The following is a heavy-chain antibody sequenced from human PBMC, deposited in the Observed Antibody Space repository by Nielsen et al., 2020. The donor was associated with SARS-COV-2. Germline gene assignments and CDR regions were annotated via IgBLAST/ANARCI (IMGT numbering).Heavy chain of an antibody. CDR1: GFTFDFYA. D-gene: IGHD3-10*01. Sequence: GESLKISCAASGFTFDFYAMSWVRQAPGKGLEWVSSISSSSSYIYYADSVKGRFTISRDNAKNSLYLQMNSLRAEDTAVYYCARDGEVQGMDVWGQGTTVTVSS. J-gene: IGHJ6*02. CDR3: ARDGEVQGMDV. V-gene: IGHV3-21*01. CDR2: ISSSSSYI.